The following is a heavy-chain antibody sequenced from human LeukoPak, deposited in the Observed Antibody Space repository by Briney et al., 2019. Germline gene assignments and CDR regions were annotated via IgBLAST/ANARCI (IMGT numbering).Heavy chain of an antibody. CDR2: TYYRSKWYY. CDR1: A. D-gene: IGHD6-13*01. CDR3: AKAYSMSY. V-gene: IGHV6-1*01. J-gene: IGHJ4*02. Sequence: AWNWIRQSPSRGLEWLGRTYYRSKWYYEYAVSVKSRITINPDTSKNQFSLQLNSVTPEDTAVYYCAKAYSMSYWGQGTLVTVSS.